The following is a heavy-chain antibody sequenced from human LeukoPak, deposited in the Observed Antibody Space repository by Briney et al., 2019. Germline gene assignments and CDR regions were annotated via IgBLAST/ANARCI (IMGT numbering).Heavy chain of an antibody. CDR3: ARGAKWAYYFDY. V-gene: IGHV3-48*04. D-gene: IGHD1-26*01. Sequence: PGGSLRLSCAASGFTFSLYSMNWVRQAPGKGLEWVSHISKTSTTIYYADSVKGRFTISRDNAKNSLYLQMNSLRAEDTAVYYCARGAKWAYYFDYWGQGTLVTVSS. CDR1: GFTFSLYS. J-gene: IGHJ4*02. CDR2: ISKTSTTI.